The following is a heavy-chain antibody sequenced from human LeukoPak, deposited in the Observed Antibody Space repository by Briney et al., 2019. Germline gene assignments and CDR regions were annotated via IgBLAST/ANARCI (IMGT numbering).Heavy chain of an antibody. CDR1: GGTFTIYA. V-gene: IGHV1-69*13. J-gene: IGHJ4*02. D-gene: IGHD3-22*01. Sequence: SVTVSFKSSGGTFTIYAIRWVRQAPGQGLEWMGGIITILGTADYAHKFYVRVTITSDEYTSTAYMEVSSLRSEDTAVYYCARSGTPYYYDSRGYFDYWGQGTLVTVSS. CDR3: ARSGTPYYYDSRGYFDY. CDR2: IITILGTA.